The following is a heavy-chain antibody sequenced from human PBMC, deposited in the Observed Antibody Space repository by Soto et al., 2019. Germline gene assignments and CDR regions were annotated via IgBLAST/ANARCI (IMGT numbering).Heavy chain of an antibody. CDR2: IYYSGST. J-gene: IGHJ4*02. Sequence: SETLSLTCTVSGGSISSYYWSWIRQPPGKGLEWIGYIYYSGSTDYNPSLRGRVTISEDTSKNQFSLKLLSVTSADTAVYFCAAGEASSRNLAPYYLNFWGQGTLVTVSS. V-gene: IGHV4-59*01. CDR3: AAGEASSRNLAPYYLNF. CDR1: GGSISSYY. D-gene: IGHD6-13*01.